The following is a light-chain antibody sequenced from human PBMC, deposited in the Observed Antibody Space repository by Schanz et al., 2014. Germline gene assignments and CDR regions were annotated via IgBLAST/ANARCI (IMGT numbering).Light chain of an antibody. CDR3: HHYSMSPL. CDR2: GAS. V-gene: IGKV3-20*01. Sequence: EIVLPQSPGTLSLSPGERATLSCRASQSVSSSYLAWYQQKPGQAPRVLIYGASIRASGIPDRFSGSGYGTDFSLTITRLEPEDFAVYYCHHYSMSPLFGQGTKVEIK. J-gene: IGKJ1*01. CDR1: QSVSSSY.